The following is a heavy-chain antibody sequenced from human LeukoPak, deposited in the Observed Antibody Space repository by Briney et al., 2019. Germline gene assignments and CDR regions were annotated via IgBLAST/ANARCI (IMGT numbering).Heavy chain of an antibody. CDR1: GFTFSGCE. V-gene: IGHV3-48*03. Sequence: QPGGSLRLSCAASGFTFSGCEMNWVRQAPGKGLEWVSYISSSGSTRYCADSVEGRFTISRDNAKNSLYLQMNSLRAEDTAVYYCARDFYDFWSGYFVNAFDIWGQGTMVTVSS. CDR3: ARDFYDFWSGYFVNAFDI. J-gene: IGHJ3*02. D-gene: IGHD3-3*01. CDR2: ISSSGSTR.